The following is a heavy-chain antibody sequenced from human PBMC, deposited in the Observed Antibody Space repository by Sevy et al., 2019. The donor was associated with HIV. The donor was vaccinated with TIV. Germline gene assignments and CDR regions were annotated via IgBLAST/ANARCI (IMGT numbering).Heavy chain of an antibody. CDR1: AGSMINYH. V-gene: IGHV4-59*08. CDR2: IYDSMTS. Sequence: SDTLSLTCTVSAGSMINYHWSWIRQPPGKGLEWIGFIYDSMTSKYNSSFMSRVSISGDPSKNQFSLRLNSVTAADTAVYYCARHGMSATADYWGQGILVTVSS. J-gene: IGHJ4*02. D-gene: IGHD6-13*01. CDR3: ARHGMSATADY.